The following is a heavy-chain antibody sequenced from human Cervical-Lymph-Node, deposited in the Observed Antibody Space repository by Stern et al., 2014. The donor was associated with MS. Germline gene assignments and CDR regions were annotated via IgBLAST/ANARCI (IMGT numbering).Heavy chain of an antibody. CDR1: GFTFSSYG. V-gene: IGHV3-33*01. CDR3: AMDRHDLGYCSGVSCYLPDS. Sequence: VQLVESGGGVVQPGRSLRLSCAASGFTFSSYGMHWVRQAPGKGLEWVAVIWYDGSNKYYSASEKGRFTISRDNSKHTLHLQLYSLRAEDTAVYYCAMDRHDLGYCSGVSCYLPDSWGQGTLVTVSS. J-gene: IGHJ4*02. CDR2: IWYDGSNK. D-gene: IGHD2-15*01.